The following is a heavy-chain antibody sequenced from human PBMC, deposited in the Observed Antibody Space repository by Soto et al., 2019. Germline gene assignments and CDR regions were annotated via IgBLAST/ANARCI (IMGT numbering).Heavy chain of an antibody. V-gene: IGHV2-5*02. D-gene: IGHD3-16*02. CDR3: AHLMITYGGVIGDDAFDM. CDR2: IYWDEDR. J-gene: IGHJ3*02. Sequence: QITLKESGPTLVKPTETLTLSCTFSGFSLRTRGVGVGWIRQPPGKALEWLAVIYWDEDRRYSPSLKSRLIITKDTSKNQVFLIMTNMDPVDTATYYCAHLMITYGGVIGDDAFDMWGQGTLVTVSS. CDR1: GFSLRTRGVG.